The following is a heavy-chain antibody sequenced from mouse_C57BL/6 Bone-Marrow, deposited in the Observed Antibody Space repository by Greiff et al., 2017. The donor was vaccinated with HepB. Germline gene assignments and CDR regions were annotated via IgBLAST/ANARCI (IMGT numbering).Heavy chain of an antibody. J-gene: IGHJ2*01. Sequence: DVKLVESEGGLVQPGSSMKLSCTASGFTFSDYYMAWVRQVPEKGLEWVANINYDGSSTYYLDSLKSRFIISRDNAKNILYLQMSSLKSEDTATYYCARDIDGSSYFDYWGQGTTLTVSS. CDR1: GFTFSDYY. CDR2: INYDGSST. V-gene: IGHV5-16*01. D-gene: IGHD1-1*01. CDR3: ARDIDGSSYFDY.